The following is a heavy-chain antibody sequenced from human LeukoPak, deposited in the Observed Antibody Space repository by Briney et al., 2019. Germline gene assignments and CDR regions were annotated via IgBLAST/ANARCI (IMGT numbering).Heavy chain of an antibody. Sequence: PGGSLRLSCVASGFTFSSYAMHWVRQAPGKRLEYVSAISSNGGSTFYASSVKGGFTISRHNSMNTLFLQMGSLRAEDMAVYYCARDRDGYNAFDLWGQGTMVTVSS. CDR2: ISSNGGST. CDR1: GFTFSSYA. V-gene: IGHV3-64*01. J-gene: IGHJ3*01. D-gene: IGHD5-24*01. CDR3: ARDRDGYNAFDL.